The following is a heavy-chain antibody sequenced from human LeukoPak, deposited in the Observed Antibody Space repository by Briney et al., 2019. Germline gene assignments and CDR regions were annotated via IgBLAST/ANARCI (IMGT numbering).Heavy chain of an antibody. CDR2: IYYDGST. V-gene: IGHV4-59*12. CDR3: TRDSQLEWFYS. Sequence: PSETLSLTCTVSGGSISGYYWSWIRQSPGEGLEWIGTIYYDGSTYYNPSLKSRVTISMDTSKNQFSLNLSSVTAADTAVYYCTRDSQLEWFYSWGQGTLVTVSS. CDR1: GGSISGYY. J-gene: IGHJ5*01. D-gene: IGHD3-10*01.